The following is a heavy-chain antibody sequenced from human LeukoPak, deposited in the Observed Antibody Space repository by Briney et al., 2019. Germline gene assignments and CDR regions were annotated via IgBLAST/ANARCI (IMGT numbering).Heavy chain of an antibody. J-gene: IGHJ5*02. V-gene: IGHV4-34*01. CDR1: GGSFSGYY. D-gene: IGHD3-22*01. Sequence: SETLSLTCAVYGGSFSGYYWSWIRQPPGKGLEWIGEINHSGSTNYNPSLKSRVTISVDTSKNQFSLKLGSVTAADTAVYYCARGRGKGYYDSSGYYLGWFDPWGQGTLVTVSS. CDR2: INHSGST. CDR3: ARGRGKGYYDSSGYYLGWFDP.